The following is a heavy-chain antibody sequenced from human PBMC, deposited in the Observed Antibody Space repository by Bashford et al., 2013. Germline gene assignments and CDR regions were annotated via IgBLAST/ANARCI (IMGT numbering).Heavy chain of an antibody. CDR3: AHASLRMGSYRTYYFDY. Sequence: SGPTLVKPTQTLTLTCTFSGFSLSTSGVGVGWIRQPPGKALEWLALIYWDDDKRYSPSLKSRLTITKDTSKNQVVLTMTNMDPVDTATYYCAHASLRMGSYRTYYFDYWGQGTLVTVSS. D-gene: IGHD3-16*02. CDR2: IYWDDDK. J-gene: IGHJ4*02. V-gene: IGHV2-5*02. CDR1: GFSLSTSGVG.